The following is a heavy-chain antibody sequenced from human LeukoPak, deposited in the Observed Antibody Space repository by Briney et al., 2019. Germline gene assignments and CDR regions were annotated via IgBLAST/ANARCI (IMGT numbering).Heavy chain of an antibody. V-gene: IGHV4-34*01. Sequence: SETLSLTCTVSGGSISSYYWSWIRQPPGKGLEWIGEINHSGSTNYNPSLKSRVTISVDTSKNQFSLKLSSLTVADTARYYCARVYSSTHNWFDTWGQGTLVIVSS. CDR2: INHSGST. CDR1: GGSISSYY. J-gene: IGHJ5*02. CDR3: ARVYSSTHNWFDT. D-gene: IGHD6-19*01.